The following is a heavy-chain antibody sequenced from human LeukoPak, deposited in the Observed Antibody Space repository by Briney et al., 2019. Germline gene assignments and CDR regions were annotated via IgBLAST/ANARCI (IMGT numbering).Heavy chain of an antibody. V-gene: IGHV4-59*08. CDR2: IYYSGST. J-gene: IGHJ4*02. CDR3: ARHRDGYNFRGFDY. Sequence: SETLSLTCTVSGGSISSYYWSWIRQPPGKGLEWIGCIYYSGSTNYNPSLKSRVTISVDTSKNQFSLKLSSVTAADTAVYYCARHRDGYNFRGFDYWGQGTLVTVSS. D-gene: IGHD5-24*01. CDR1: GGSISSYY.